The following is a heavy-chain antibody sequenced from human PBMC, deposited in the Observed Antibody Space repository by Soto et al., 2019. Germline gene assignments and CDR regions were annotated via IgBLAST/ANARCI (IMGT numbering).Heavy chain of an antibody. Sequence: VQLLESGGALVQPGGSLRLPCEASGFTFRSYAMSWVRQAPGKGLEWVSAISDNGGNTYYPDSVRGRFTISRDNSKNTLFLQMNSVRAEDTAVYYCAKDFSYDSSGVLDYWGQGTLVTVSS. V-gene: IGHV3-23*01. J-gene: IGHJ4*02. CDR1: GFTFRSYA. CDR2: ISDNGGNT. CDR3: AKDFSYDSSGVLDY. D-gene: IGHD3-22*01.